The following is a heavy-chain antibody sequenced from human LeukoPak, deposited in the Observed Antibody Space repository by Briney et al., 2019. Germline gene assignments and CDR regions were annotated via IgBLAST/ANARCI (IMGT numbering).Heavy chain of an antibody. V-gene: IGHV1-69*13. CDR2: IIPISGTA. Sequence: GASVKVSCKASGGTCRNHAISWVRQAPGQGLEWMGVIIPISGTANYAQKFQGRVTISADESTSTAYMELRSLTSADTAVYYCARWAGQSTAWYPALFDYWGQGTLVTVSS. CDR3: ARWAGQSTAWYPALFDY. J-gene: IGHJ4*02. CDR1: GGTCRNHA. D-gene: IGHD6-13*01.